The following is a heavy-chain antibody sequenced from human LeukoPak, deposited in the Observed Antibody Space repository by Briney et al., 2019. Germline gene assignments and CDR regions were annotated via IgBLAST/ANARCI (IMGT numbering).Heavy chain of an antibody. V-gene: IGHV3-23*01. CDR3: AKDGRFWSGRDWFDP. CDR2: ISGSGGST. Sequence: GGSLRLSCAASGFTFSSYAMSWVRQAPGKGLEWVSAISGSGGSTYYADSVKGRFTISGDNSKNTLYLQMNSLRAEDTAVYYCAKDGRFWSGRDWFDPWGQGTLVTVSS. CDR1: GFTFSSYA. D-gene: IGHD3-3*01. J-gene: IGHJ5*02.